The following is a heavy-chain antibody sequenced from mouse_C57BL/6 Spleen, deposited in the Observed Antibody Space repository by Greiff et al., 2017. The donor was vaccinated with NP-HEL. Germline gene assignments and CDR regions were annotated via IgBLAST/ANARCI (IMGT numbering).Heavy chain of an antibody. V-gene: IGHV1-82*01. Sequence: VQLQQSGPELVKPGASVKISCKASGYAFSSSWMNWVKQRPGKGLEWIGRIYPGDGDTNYNGKFKGKATLTADKSSSTAYMQLSSLTSEDSAVYFCARGYDPDYWGQGTTLTVSS. CDR3: ARGYDPDY. J-gene: IGHJ2*01. CDR1: GYAFSSSW. D-gene: IGHD2-2*01. CDR2: IYPGDGDT.